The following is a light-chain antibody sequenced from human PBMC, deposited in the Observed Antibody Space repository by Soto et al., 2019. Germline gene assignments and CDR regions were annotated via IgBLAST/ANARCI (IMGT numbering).Light chain of an antibody. CDR1: QSISSW. J-gene: IGKJ1*01. CDR2: KAS. CDR3: QQCSSYPWT. Sequence: DIQMTQSPSTLSAPVGDRVTITCRASQSISSWLAWYQQKPGKAPKLLIYKASSLQSGVPSRFSGSGSGTEFTLTLSSLQPDDFAAYYCQQCSSYPWTFGQETKVEIK. V-gene: IGKV1-5*03.